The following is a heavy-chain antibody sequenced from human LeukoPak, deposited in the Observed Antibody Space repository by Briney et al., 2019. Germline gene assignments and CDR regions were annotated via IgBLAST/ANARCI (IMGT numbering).Heavy chain of an antibody. J-gene: IGHJ6*03. CDR2: ITSISSYI. CDR1: GFAFSTYS. Sequence: PGVSLRLSCAASGFAFSTYSMNWVRQAPGKGLEWVSSITSISSYIKYSDSVRGRFTISRDNAKNSLYLQMNSLGAEDTAVYYCARVKAGATVENFYYYYMDVWGKGTTVTVSS. V-gene: IGHV3-21*01. CDR3: ARVKAGATVENFYYYYMDV. D-gene: IGHD1/OR15-1a*01.